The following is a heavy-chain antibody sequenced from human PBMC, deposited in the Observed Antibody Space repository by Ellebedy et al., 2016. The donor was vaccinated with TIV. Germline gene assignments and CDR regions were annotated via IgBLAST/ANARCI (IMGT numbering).Heavy chain of an antibody. Sequence: MPSETLSLTCTVSGGSISSGGYYWSWLRQHPGKGLEWIGYIYYSGSTYYNPSLKSRVTISVDTSKNQFSLNLTSVIAADTAVYYCARLGTMVRGVFALGMDVWGQGTTVTVSS. J-gene: IGHJ6*02. V-gene: IGHV4-31*03. CDR1: GGSISSGGYY. CDR3: ARLGTMVRGVFALGMDV. CDR2: IYYSGST. D-gene: IGHD3-10*01.